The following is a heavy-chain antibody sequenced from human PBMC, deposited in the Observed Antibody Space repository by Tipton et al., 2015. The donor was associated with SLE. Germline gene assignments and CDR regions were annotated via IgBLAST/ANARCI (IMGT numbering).Heavy chain of an antibody. V-gene: IGHV4-59*01. Sequence: TLSLTCTVSGGSISSYYWSWIRQPPGKGLEWIGYIYYSGSTNYNPSLKSRVTISVDTSKNQFSLKLSSVTAADTAVYYCASIVAAGKWYFDLWGRGTLVTVSS. CDR3: ASIVAAGKWYFDL. CDR1: GGSISSYY. D-gene: IGHD6-13*01. CDR2: IYYSGST. J-gene: IGHJ2*01.